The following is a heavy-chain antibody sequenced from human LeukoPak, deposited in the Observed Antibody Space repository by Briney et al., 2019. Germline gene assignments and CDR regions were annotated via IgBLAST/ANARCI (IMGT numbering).Heavy chain of an antibody. CDR3: ARGRAHELHSGWYLPFDY. CDR1: GFTFSSYS. V-gene: IGHV3-21*01. D-gene: IGHD6-19*01. CDR2: ISISSSYR. Sequence: GGSLRLSCAASGFTFSSYSMNWVPQAPGKGLEWVSSISISSSYRYYADSVKGRFTISRDNAKNSLYVQMYSLRAEDTAVYYCARGRAHELHSGWYLPFDYWGQGTLVTVSS. J-gene: IGHJ4*02.